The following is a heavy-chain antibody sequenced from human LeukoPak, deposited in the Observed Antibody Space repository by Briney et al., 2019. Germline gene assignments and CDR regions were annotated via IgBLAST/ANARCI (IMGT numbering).Heavy chain of an antibody. CDR3: AKDHTLRAGDRDAFDI. D-gene: IGHD2-21*01. V-gene: IGHV3-30*02. Sequence: PGGSLRLSCAASGFTFSRYCMHRVRQAPGKGLEWVAFIRYDGSNKDYADFVKGRCPISRDHCKHTVFRLMNSLKAEDAAVYCCAKDHTLRAGDRDAFDIWGQGTMVTVSS. CDR2: IRYDGSNK. J-gene: IGHJ3*02. CDR1: GFTFSRYC.